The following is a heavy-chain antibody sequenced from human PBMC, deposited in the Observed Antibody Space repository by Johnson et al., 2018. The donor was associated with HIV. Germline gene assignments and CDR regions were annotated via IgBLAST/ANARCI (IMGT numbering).Heavy chain of an antibody. J-gene: IGHJ3*02. D-gene: IGHD3-16*02. CDR3: ARDLETGDDYVWGSYQLGAFDI. CDR1: GFTFSSYA. CDR2: ISSNGGST. Sequence: VQLVESGGGLVQPGGSLRLSCAASGFTFSSYAMHWVRQAPGKGLEYVSAISSNGGSTYYANSVKGRFTISRDSSKNTLYLQMNSLRAEDTAVYYCARDLETGDDYVWGSYQLGAFDIWGQGTMVTVSS. V-gene: IGHV3-64*01.